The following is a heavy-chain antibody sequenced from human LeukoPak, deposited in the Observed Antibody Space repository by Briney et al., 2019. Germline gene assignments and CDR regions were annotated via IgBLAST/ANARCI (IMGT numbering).Heavy chain of an antibody. V-gene: IGHV3-53*01. Sequence: GGSLRLSCAASGFTVSSNYMSWVRQAPGKGLEWGSVIYSGGSTYYADSVKGRFTISRDNSKNTLYLQMNSLRAEDTAVYYCARARWGAEDYWGQGTLVTVSS. CDR2: IYSGGST. J-gene: IGHJ4*02. CDR3: ARARWGAEDY. D-gene: IGHD4/OR15-4a*01. CDR1: GFTVSSNY.